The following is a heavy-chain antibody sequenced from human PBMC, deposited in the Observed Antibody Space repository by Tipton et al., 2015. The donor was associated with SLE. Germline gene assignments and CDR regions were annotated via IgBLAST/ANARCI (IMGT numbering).Heavy chain of an antibody. CDR1: GFNFNYCW. CDR3: ASHSPYNFWSGYFGY. D-gene: IGHD3-3*01. CDR2: INSGET. J-gene: IGHJ4*02. V-gene: IGHV3-74*01. Sequence: SLRLSCTASGFNFNYCWMHWVRQVPGKGLLWVSHINSGETYYVDSVKGRFTISRDNAKSSLYLQVNSLRAEDTAVYYCASHSPYNFWSGYFGYWGQGTLVTVSS.